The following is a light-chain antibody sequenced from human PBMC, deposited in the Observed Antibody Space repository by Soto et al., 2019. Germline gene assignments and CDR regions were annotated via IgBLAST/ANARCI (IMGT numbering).Light chain of an antibody. CDR1: QGISSA. CDR2: DAS. J-gene: IGKJ5*01. Sequence: AIQLTQSPSSLSASVGDRVTITCRASQGISSALAWYQQKPGKAPKLLIYDASSLESGVPSRFSGSGSGTDFTLTITSLQPEDFATYYCQQFNSYPITFGQGTRLEIK. V-gene: IGKV1-13*02. CDR3: QQFNSYPIT.